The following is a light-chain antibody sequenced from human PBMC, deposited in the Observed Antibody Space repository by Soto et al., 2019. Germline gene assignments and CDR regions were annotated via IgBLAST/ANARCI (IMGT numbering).Light chain of an antibody. V-gene: IGLV2-14*01. CDR2: DVT. Sequence: QSALTQPVSVSGSPGQSITISCTGTSSDIGDYDYVSWYQHLPGKAPKLLIFDVTHRPSGVSDRFSGSKSGNTASLTISGVQAEDEADYYCSSYTSSSTLFGTGTKVTVL. J-gene: IGLJ1*01. CDR3: SSYTSSSTL. CDR1: SSDIGDYDY.